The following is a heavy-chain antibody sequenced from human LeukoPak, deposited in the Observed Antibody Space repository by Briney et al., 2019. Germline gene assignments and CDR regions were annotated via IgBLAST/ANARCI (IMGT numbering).Heavy chain of an antibody. CDR3: ARESYWGSSGKGFDY. D-gene: IGHD7-27*01. J-gene: IGHJ4*02. CDR1: GFSLSRHW. V-gene: IGHV3-74*01. Sequence: GGSLRLSCVASGFSLSRHWMHWLRLAPGKGLVWVSRISTDGGSTAYADSVRGRFTISRDNARNTLHLQMTSLRAEDTAVYYCARESYWGSSGKGFDYWGRGTLVTVSS. CDR2: ISTDGGST.